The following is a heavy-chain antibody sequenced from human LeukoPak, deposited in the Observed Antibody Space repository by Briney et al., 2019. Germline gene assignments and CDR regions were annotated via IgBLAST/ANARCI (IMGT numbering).Heavy chain of an antibody. Sequence: GGSLRLSCAASGFTVSSNYMSWVRQAPGKGLEWVSVIYSGGSTYYADSVKGRFTISRDNSKNTLYLQMNSLRAEDTAVYYCAKRDNWNDNYGMDVWGQGTTVTVSS. CDR2: IYSGGST. CDR3: AKRDNWNDNYGMDV. J-gene: IGHJ6*02. CDR1: GFTVSSNY. V-gene: IGHV3-53*05. D-gene: IGHD1-1*01.